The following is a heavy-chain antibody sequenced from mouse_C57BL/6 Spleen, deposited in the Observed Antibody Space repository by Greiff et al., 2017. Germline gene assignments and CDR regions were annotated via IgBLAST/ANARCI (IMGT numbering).Heavy chain of an antibody. J-gene: IGHJ1*03. V-gene: IGHV1-61*01. CDR1: GYTFTSYW. CDR2: IYTSDSET. CDR3: ARRHGYWYFDV. Sequence: VQLQQPGAELVRPGSSVKLSCKASGYTFTSYWMDWVKQRPGQGLEWIGNIYTSDSETHYNQKFKDKATLTVDKSSSTAYMQLSSLTSEDSAVYYCARRHGYWYFDVWGTGTTVTVSS. D-gene: IGHD1-1*02.